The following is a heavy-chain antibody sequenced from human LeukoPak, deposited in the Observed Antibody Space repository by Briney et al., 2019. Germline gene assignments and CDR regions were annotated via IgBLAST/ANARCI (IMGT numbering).Heavy chain of an antibody. V-gene: IGHV1-8*01. Sequence: ASVKVSCTASRSTFKTYDIHWVRQTRGQGLEWMAWMNPKTVTTGYATTFQGRISMTSNTSIGTAYMELSSVRPEDTAIYYCARGLLGYYYCYMDVGGEGTTVTVSS. CDR3: ARGLLGYYYCYMDV. CDR1: RSTFKTYD. J-gene: IGHJ6*03. D-gene: IGHD2-21*01. CDR2: MNPKTVTT.